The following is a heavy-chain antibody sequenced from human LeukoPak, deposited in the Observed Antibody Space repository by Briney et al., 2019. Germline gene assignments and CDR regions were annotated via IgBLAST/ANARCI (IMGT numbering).Heavy chain of an antibody. D-gene: IGHD3-10*01. Sequence: SETLSLTCTVSGDSISTYYWSWIRQPPGKGLEWIGYIYYRVTSDYNPSLKSRVTMSVDMSTRQISLKLSSVTAADTAVYYCARVVGGDGSGSLWGPGTLVTVSS. V-gene: IGHV4-59*01. CDR1: GDSISTYY. CDR2: IYYRVTS. CDR3: ARVVGGDGSGSL. J-gene: IGHJ4*02.